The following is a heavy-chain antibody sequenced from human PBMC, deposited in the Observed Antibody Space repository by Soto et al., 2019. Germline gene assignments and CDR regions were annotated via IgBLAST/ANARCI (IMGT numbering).Heavy chain of an antibody. CDR3: AHPRLRGYFDY. Sequence: SGPTLVNPTQTLSLTCTFSGFSLSTSGVGGAWIRQPPEKALEWLAIIYWDDDKRYSPSLKSRLTITKDTSKNQVVLTMTNMDPVDTATYYCAHPRLRGYFDYWGQGTLVTVSS. CDR1: GFSLSTSGVG. J-gene: IGHJ4*02. V-gene: IGHV2-5*02. CDR2: IYWDDDK.